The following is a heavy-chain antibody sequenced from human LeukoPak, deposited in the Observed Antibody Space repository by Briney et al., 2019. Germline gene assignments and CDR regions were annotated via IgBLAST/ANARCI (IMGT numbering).Heavy chain of an antibody. Sequence: GGSLRLSCAASGFTFSSYGMHWVRQAPGKGLEGVAVIWYDGSNKYYADSVKGRFTISRDNSKNTLYLQMNSLRAEDTAVYYCARLYGSGSYYSYYFDYWGQGTLVTVSS. D-gene: IGHD3-10*01. CDR3: ARLYGSGSYYSYYFDY. V-gene: IGHV3-33*01. CDR1: GFTFSSYG. J-gene: IGHJ4*02. CDR2: IWYDGSNK.